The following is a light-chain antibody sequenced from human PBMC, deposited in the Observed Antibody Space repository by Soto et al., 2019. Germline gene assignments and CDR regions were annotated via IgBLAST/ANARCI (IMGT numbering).Light chain of an antibody. CDR3: SSYTSSSTRV. V-gene: IGLV2-14*01. CDR2: DVS. Sequence: QSALTQPASVSGSPGQSITISCTGTSSDVGGYNYVSWYQQHPGKAPKLMIYDVSNRTSGVSNRFSGSKSGNTASLTISGLQAEDEADYSCSSYTSSSTRVVGGGTKLTVL. J-gene: IGLJ2*01. CDR1: SSDVGGYNY.